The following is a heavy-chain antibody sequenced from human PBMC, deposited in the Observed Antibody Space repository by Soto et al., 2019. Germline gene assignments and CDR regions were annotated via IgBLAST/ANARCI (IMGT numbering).Heavy chain of an antibody. CDR1: GYTFTGHY. CDR3: ARVPPRPNWFGP. J-gene: IGHJ5*02. Sequence: ASVKVSCKASGYTFTGHYIHWVRQAPGQGLEWMGWINPNNGGTTFAQKFQGRVTMTRDTSIRTAFLELRRLTSDDTATYYCARVPPRPNWFGPWGQGTLVTVSS. CDR2: INPNNGGT. V-gene: IGHV1-2*02.